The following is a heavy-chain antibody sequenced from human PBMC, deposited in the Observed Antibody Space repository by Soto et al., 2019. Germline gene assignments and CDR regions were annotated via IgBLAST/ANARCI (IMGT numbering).Heavy chain of an antibody. CDR2: IDPRDSYT. CDR1: GYTFTTFW. D-gene: IGHD2-2*01. Sequence: GESLKISCKGFGYTFTTFWISWVRQMPGKGLEWMGRIDPRDSYTNYNPSFQGHVTISADKSINTAFLQWGNLKASDTAMYYCARLHCTSTTCDSWFDPWGQGTLVTVSS. J-gene: IGHJ5*02. CDR3: ARLHCTSTTCDSWFDP. V-gene: IGHV5-10-1*01.